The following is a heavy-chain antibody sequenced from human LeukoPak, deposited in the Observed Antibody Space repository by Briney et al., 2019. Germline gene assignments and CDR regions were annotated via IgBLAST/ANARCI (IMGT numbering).Heavy chain of an antibody. Sequence: GGSLRLSCAASGFTFSSYSMNWVRQAPGKGLEWVSSISSSSSYIYYADSVKGRFTISRDNAKNLLYLQMNSLRAEDTAVYYCARDRRGYSGYDWNDAFDIWGQGTMVTVSS. CDR1: GFTFSSYS. J-gene: IGHJ3*02. CDR3: ARDRRGYSGYDWNDAFDI. CDR2: ISSSSSYI. V-gene: IGHV3-21*01. D-gene: IGHD5-12*01.